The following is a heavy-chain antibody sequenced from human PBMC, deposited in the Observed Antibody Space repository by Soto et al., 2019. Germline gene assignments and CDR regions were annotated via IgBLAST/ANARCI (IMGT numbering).Heavy chain of an antibody. Sequence: QVQLVQSGAEVKKPGSSVKVSCKASGGTFSSYTISWVRQAPGQGLEWMGRIIPILGIANYAQKFQGRVTIIADKSTSTDYMALSSLRSEDTAVYYCARDLKGYYYESSGYTNAFDIWGQGTKVTVSS. J-gene: IGHJ3*02. D-gene: IGHD3-22*01. CDR2: IIPILGIA. CDR3: ARDLKGYYYESSGYTNAFDI. V-gene: IGHV1-69*08. CDR1: GGTFSSYT.